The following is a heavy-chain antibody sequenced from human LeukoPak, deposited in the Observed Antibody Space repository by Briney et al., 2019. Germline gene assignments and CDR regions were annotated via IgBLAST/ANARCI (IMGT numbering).Heavy chain of an antibody. V-gene: IGHV4-30-2*01. D-gene: IGHD3-22*01. CDR1: GGSISSGGYS. CDR3: ARVTDDSSGYSWFDP. Sequence: SRTLSLTCAVSGGSISSGGYSWSWIRQPPGKGLEWIGYIYHSGSTYFNPSLKSRVTISVDRSKNQFSLKLSSVTAADTAVYYCARVTDDSSGYSWFDPWGQGTLVTVSS. CDR2: IYHSGST. J-gene: IGHJ5*02.